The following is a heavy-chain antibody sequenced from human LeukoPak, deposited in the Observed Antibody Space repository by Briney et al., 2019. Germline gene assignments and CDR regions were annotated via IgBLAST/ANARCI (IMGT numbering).Heavy chain of an antibody. CDR2: NIPIFGTA. Sequence: VKVSCKASGGTFSSYAISWVRQAPGQGLEWMGGNIPIFGTANYAQKFQGRVTITADESTSTAYMELSSLRSEDTAVYYCARAIRCSSTSCNDYWGQGTLVTVSS. D-gene: IGHD2-2*01. CDR3: ARAIRCSSTSCNDY. V-gene: IGHV1-69*01. J-gene: IGHJ4*02. CDR1: GGTFSSYA.